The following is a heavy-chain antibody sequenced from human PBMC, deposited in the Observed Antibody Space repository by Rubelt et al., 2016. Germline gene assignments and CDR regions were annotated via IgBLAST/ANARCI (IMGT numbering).Heavy chain of an antibody. D-gene: IGHD4-11*01. CDR1: GFTFSNYW. CDR2: ITWNGGVT. CDR3: ARTTRGSNYGTQTVPDV. J-gene: IGHJ3*01. V-gene: IGHV3-20*04. Sequence: VQPGGSLRLSCEASGFTFSNYWMHWVRQPPGTGLEWVSGITWNGGVTAYGDSVKGRFTISRDNARNSLYLQMNSLRVEDTAVYYCARTTRGSNYGTQTVPDVWGQGTSVTVSS.